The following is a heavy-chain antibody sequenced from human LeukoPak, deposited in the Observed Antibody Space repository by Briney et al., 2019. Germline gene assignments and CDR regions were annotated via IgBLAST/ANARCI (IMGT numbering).Heavy chain of an antibody. CDR1: GGSISSYY. J-gene: IGHJ3*02. V-gene: IGHV4-4*07. Sequence: SETLSLTCTVSGGSISSYYWSWIRQPPGKGLEWIGRIYTSGSTNYNPSLKSRVTMSVDTSKNQFSLKLSSVTAADTAVYYCARAYGDYDLCAFDIWGQGTMVTVSS. D-gene: IGHD4-17*01. CDR2: IYTSGST. CDR3: ARAYGDYDLCAFDI.